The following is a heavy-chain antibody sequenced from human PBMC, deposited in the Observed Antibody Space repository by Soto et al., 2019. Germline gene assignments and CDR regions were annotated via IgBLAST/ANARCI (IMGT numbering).Heavy chain of an antibody. V-gene: IGHV3-23*01. D-gene: IGHD3-10*02. CDR3: IKWSGHGAS. CDR2: ISNNNVDT. CDR1: GFTFSSHS. Sequence: EVHLLESGGGLVQPGGSLRLSCAASGFTFSSHSMTWVRQAPGKGLEWISGISNNNVDTFYAESVKGRFTISRDNSKNTVSLQMNSLRADDTARYFCIKWSGHGASWGQGTLVIVSS. J-gene: IGHJ4*02.